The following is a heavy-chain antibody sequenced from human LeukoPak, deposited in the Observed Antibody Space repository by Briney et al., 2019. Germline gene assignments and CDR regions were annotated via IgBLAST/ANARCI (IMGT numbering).Heavy chain of an antibody. CDR2: INHSGST. Sequence: SETLSLTCAVYGGSFSGYYWSWIRQPPGKGLEWIGEINHSGSTNYNPSLKSRVTISVDTSKNQFSLKLSSVTAADTAVYYCARFDYYGSGRNFDYWGQGTLVTVSS. V-gene: IGHV4-34*01. D-gene: IGHD3-10*01. CDR1: GGSFSGYY. CDR3: ARFDYYGSGRNFDY. J-gene: IGHJ4*02.